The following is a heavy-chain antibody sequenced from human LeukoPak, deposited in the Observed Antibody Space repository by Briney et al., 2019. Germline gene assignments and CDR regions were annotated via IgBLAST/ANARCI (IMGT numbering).Heavy chain of an antibody. J-gene: IGHJ3*02. CDR3: ARDREEAIVAGALDI. Sequence: ASVKVSCKASGYTFTSYYMHWVRQAPGQGLEWMGIINPSGGSTSYAQKFQGRVTMTRDTSTSTVCMELSSLRSEDTAVYYCARDREEAIVAGALDIWGQGTMVAVSS. CDR2: INPSGGST. V-gene: IGHV1-46*01. D-gene: IGHD6-13*01. CDR1: GYTFTSYY.